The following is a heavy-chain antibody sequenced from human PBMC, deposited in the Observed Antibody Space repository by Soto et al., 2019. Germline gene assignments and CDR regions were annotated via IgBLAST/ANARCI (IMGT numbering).Heavy chain of an antibody. CDR3: AKAASGSYYYYGMDV. V-gene: IGHV3-23*01. Sequence: GGSLRLSCAASGFTVSSNYMSWVRQAPGKGLEWVSVISGSGGSTYYADSVKGRFTISRDNSKNTLYLQMNSLRAEDTAVYYCAKAASGSYYYYGMDVWGQGTTVTVSS. CDR1: GFTVSSNY. CDR2: ISGSGGST. J-gene: IGHJ6*02. D-gene: IGHD1-26*01.